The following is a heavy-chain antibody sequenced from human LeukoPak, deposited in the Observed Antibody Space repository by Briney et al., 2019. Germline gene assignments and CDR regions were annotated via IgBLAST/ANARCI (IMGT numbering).Heavy chain of an antibody. Sequence: PGRSLRLSCAASGFTFSSYGMHWVRQAPGKGLEWVAVISYDGSNKYYADSVKGRFTISRDNSKNTLYLQMNSLRAEDTALYYCAKGYSSGWYGNWFDPWGQGTVVTVSS. J-gene: IGHJ5*02. V-gene: IGHV3-30*18. D-gene: IGHD6-19*01. CDR1: GFTFSSYG. CDR3: AKGYSSGWYGNWFDP. CDR2: ISYDGSNK.